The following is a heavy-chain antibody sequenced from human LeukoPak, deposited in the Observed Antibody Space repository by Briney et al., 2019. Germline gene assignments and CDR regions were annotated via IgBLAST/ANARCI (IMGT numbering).Heavy chain of an antibody. J-gene: IGHJ4*02. D-gene: IGHD4-17*01. V-gene: IGHV3-7*01. CDR3: AREKYGDLYFDY. CDR2: IKKDGSEK. Sequence: GGSLRLSCAASGFTFSDYWMSWLRQAPGKGLEYVANIKKDGSEKHYVDSVKGRFTISRDNPKNLLYLQMSNLRAEDTAVYYCAREKYGDLYFDYWGQGTLVTVSS. CDR1: GFTFSDYW.